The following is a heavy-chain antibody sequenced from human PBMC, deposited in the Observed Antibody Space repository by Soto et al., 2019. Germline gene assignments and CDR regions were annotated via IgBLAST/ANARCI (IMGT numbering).Heavy chain of an antibody. V-gene: IGHV1-69*13. CDR1: GGTFSSYA. CDR3: ARHDCISSSCYYYYYYGMDV. J-gene: IGHJ6*02. D-gene: IGHD2-2*01. Sequence: SVKVSCKASGGTFSSYAISWVRQAPGQGLEWMGGIIPIFGTANYAQKFQGSVTITADESTSTAYMELSSLRSEDTAVYYCARHDCISSSCYYYYYYGMDVWGQGTTVTVSS. CDR2: IIPIFGTA.